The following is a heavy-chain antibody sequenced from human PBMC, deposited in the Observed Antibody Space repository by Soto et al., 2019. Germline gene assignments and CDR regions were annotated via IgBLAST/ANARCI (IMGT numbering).Heavy chain of an antibody. CDR2: ISGSAYST. V-gene: IGHV3-23*01. J-gene: IGHJ4*02. D-gene: IGHD1-1*01. Sequence: EVQLLESGGGLVQPGGSLRLSCTASGFIFNTFAMNWVRQSPGMGLEWVSTISGSAYSTFHADSVKGRFTISRDNSKSTLSLQMDSLRPEDTGLYYCAKEGSGGGIDYWGQGTQVTVS. CDR3: AKEGSGGGIDY. CDR1: GFIFNTFA.